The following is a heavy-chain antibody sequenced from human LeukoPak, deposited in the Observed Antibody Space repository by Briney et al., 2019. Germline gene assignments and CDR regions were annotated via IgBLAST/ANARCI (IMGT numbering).Heavy chain of an antibody. CDR2: IRYDGTNQ. Sequence: GGSLRLSCAAPGLIFSGYGMHWVRQAPGKGLEWVAFIRYDGTNQYYADSVKGRFTISRDNSKNTLYLQMNSLRAEDTAVYYCARDPGGIVVVPAASKLDYWGQGTLVTVSS. J-gene: IGHJ4*02. CDR3: ARDPGGIVVVPAASKLDY. CDR1: GLIFSGYG. D-gene: IGHD2-2*01. V-gene: IGHV3-30*02.